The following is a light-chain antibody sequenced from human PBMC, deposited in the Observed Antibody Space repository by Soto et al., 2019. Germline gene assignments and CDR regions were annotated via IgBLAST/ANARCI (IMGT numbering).Light chain of an antibody. CDR1: QSVSSSY. V-gene: IGKV3D-20*02. CDR2: GAS. Sequence: EIVLTQSPGTLSLSPGERATLSCRASQSVSSSYLAWYQQKPGQAPRLLIYGASNRATGIPARFSGSGSGTDFTLTISSLEPEDFAVYYCLQRSNWPITFGQGTRLEIK. CDR3: LQRSNWPIT. J-gene: IGKJ5*01.